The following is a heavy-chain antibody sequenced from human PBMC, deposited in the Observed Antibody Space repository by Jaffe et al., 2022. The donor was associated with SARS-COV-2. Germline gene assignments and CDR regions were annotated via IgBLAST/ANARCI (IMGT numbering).Heavy chain of an antibody. D-gene: IGHD4-17*01. J-gene: IGHJ4*02. Sequence: QVQFVQSGAEVKKPGASVKLSCKTSGYSFISYPIHWVRQAPGQRLEWMGWINAGDINTEYSQKFQGRLTITRDTSASTAYMELSSLRSEDTAVYYCARAYTVTTGFSGYWGQGTLVTVSS. CDR2: INAGDINT. V-gene: IGHV1-3*01. CDR3: ARAYTVTTGFSGY. CDR1: GYSFISYP.